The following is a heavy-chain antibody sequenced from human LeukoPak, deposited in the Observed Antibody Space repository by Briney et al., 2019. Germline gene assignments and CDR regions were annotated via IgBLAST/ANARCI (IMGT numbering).Heavy chain of an antibody. CDR3: AKPYRGYDTYCDY. V-gene: IGHV3-23*01. Sequence: GGPLRPPSAASGFTFSSYAMSWGRQPPGKGLEWVSAISGSGGSTYYADSVKGRFTISRDNSKNPLYLQMSSRRAADTPVYYCAKPYRGYDTYCDYWGQGTLVTVSS. CDR2: ISGSGGST. J-gene: IGHJ4*02. D-gene: IGHD5-12*01. CDR1: GFTFSSYA.